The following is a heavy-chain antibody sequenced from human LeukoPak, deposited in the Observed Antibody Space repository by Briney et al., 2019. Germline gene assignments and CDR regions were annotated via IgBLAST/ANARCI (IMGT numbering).Heavy chain of an antibody. D-gene: IGHD2-2*01. CDR2: ISGSGGST. V-gene: IGHV3-23*01. Sequence: GGSLRLSCAASGFTFSSYAMSWVRQAPGKGLEWVSAISGSGGSTYYADSVKGRFTISRDNSKNTLYLQMNSLRAEDTAVYYCAYMRGEYHYYYYGMDVWGQGTTVTVS. CDR1: GFTFSSYA. J-gene: IGHJ6*02. CDR3: AYMRGEYHYYYYGMDV.